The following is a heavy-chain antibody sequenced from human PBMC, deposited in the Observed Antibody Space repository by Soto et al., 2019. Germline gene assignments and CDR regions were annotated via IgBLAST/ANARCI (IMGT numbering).Heavy chain of an antibody. CDR1: GATFISYA. D-gene: IGHD4-17*01. J-gene: IGHJ5*02. CDR3: AKILGFMTTVTTGPWFDP. Sequence: GGSLRLSCAASGATFISYAMILVRQAPGKGLEWVSAISGSGGSTYYADSVKGRFTISRDNSKNTLYLQMNSLRAEDTAIYYCAKILGFMTTVTTGPWFDPWGQGTLVTVSS. V-gene: IGHV3-23*01. CDR2: ISGSGGST.